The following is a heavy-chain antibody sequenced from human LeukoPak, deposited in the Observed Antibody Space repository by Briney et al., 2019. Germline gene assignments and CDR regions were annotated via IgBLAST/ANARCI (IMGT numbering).Heavy chain of an antibody. CDR1: GFTFSSYG. CDR2: IRYDGSNK. D-gene: IGHD4-17*01. CDR3: AKNRGYGDYYFDY. J-gene: IGHJ4*02. V-gene: IGHV3-30*02. Sequence: GGSLRLSCAASGFTFSSYGMHWVRQAPGKGLEWMTFIRYDGSNKFYTNSVKGRFTISRDNSKHTLYLQMDSLRAEDTAVYYCAKNRGYGDYYFDYWGQGTLVTVSS.